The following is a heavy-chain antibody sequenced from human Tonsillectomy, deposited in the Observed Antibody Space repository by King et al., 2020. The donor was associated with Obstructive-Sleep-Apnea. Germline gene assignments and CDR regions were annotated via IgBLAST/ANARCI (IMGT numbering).Heavy chain of an antibody. V-gene: IGHV5-51*01. CDR2: IYPGAFFT. CDR1: GFSFTTYW. Sequence: QLVQSGAEVKKPGESLKISCKGSGFSFTTYWMGWVGQWPGKGPEWLGRIYPGAFFTRYSPSFQGRVTISADKSISTAYLQWSSLKASDTAMYYCARGAAAGTYFDSWGQETLVTVSS. CDR3: ARGAAAGTYFDS. J-gene: IGHJ4*02. D-gene: IGHD6-13*01.